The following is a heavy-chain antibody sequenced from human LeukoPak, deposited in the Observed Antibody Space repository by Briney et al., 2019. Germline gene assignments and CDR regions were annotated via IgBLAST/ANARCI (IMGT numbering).Heavy chain of an antibody. J-gene: IGHJ6*02. CDR3: AREGIVVAEEYYYGMDV. CDR2: IYRGVNT. D-gene: IGHD6-19*01. CDR1: GFIFSSNY. V-gene: IGHV3-53*01. Sequence: PGGSLRLSCAASGFIFSSNYLSWVRQAPGKGPEWVSIIYRGVNTYYADSVKGRFTISRDSSKNTLYLQMNSLRVEDTAVYYCAREGIVVAEEYYYGMDVWGQGTTVTVSS.